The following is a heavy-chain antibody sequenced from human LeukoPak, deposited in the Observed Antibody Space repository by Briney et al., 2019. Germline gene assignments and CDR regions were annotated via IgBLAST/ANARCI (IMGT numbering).Heavy chain of an antibody. D-gene: IGHD6-6*01. CDR3: AKGSEYSYFDY. Sequence: GGSLRLSCAASGFTFSSCALSWVRQAPGKGLEWVSAISGSGGSTYYADSVKGRFTISRDNSKNTLYLQMNSLRAEDTAVYYCAKGSEYSYFDYWGQGTLVTVSS. CDR1: GFTFSSCA. V-gene: IGHV3-23*01. CDR2: ISGSGGST. J-gene: IGHJ4*02.